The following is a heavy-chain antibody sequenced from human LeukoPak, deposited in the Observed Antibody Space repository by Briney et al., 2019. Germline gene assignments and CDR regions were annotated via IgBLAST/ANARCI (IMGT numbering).Heavy chain of an antibody. CDR1: GFTFSSYA. D-gene: IGHD2-21*02. J-gene: IGHJ4*02. CDR2: ISYDGSNK. CDR3: AREMVVTAIPYYFDY. Sequence: GGSLRLSCAASGFTFSSYAMHWVRQAPGKGLEWVAVISYDGSNKYYADSVKGRFTISRDNSKSTLYLQMNSLRAEDTAVYYCAREMVVTAIPYYFDYWGQGTLVTVSS. V-gene: IGHV3-30*04.